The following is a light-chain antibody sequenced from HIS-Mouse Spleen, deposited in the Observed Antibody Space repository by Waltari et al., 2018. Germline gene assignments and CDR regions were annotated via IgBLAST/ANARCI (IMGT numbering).Light chain of an antibody. J-gene: IGLJ2*01. CDR2: DAR. V-gene: IGLV3-21*03. Sequence: SYVLTQPPSVSVAPGKTARITCGGNNIGSKRVHWYQQKPGQAPVLVVYDARDRPSGIPGRFSGSNSGNTATLTISRVEAGDEADYYCQVWDSSSDHVVFGGGTKLTVL. CDR3: QVWDSSSDHVV. CDR1: NIGSKR.